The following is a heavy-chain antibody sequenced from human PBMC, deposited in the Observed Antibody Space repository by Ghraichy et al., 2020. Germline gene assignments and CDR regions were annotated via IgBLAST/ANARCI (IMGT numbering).Heavy chain of an antibody. Sequence: SVKVSCKASGGSFGTYAINWMRQAPGQGPEWMGKIIPIFGTTNYAQKLKGRVTITADKSMRTAYMELSSLRSEDTAIYYCARSNGHDILSPYGMDVWGQGTTVIVSS. V-gene: IGHV1-69*06. CDR2: IIPIFGTT. CDR1: GGSFGTYA. CDR3: ARSNGHDILSPYGMDV. D-gene: IGHD3-9*01. J-gene: IGHJ6*02.